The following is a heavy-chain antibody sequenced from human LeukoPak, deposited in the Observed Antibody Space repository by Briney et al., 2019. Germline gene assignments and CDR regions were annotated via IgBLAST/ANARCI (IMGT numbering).Heavy chain of an antibody. CDR1: GGSISSGSYY. V-gene: IGHV4-61*02. Sequence: KTSETLSLTCTVSGGSISSGSYYWSWIRQPAGKGLEWIGRIYTSGSTNYNPSLKSRVTISVDTSKNQFSLKLSSVTAADTAVYYCARGGYYGGGFDYWGQGTLVTVSS. D-gene: IGHD4-23*01. J-gene: IGHJ4*02. CDR2: IYTSGST. CDR3: ARGGYYGGGFDY.